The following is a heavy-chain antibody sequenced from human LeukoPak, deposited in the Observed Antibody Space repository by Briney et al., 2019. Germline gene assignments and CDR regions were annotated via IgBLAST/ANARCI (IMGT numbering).Heavy chain of an antibody. Sequence: SVKVSCKASGGTFSSYAISWVRQSPGQGLEWMGGIIPIFGTANYAQKFQGRVTITADESTSTAYMELSSLRSEDTAVYYCASNPDFGVVNTYYFDYWGQGTLVTVSS. CDR3: ASNPDFGVVNTYYFDY. V-gene: IGHV1-69*01. D-gene: IGHD3-3*01. CDR1: GGTFSSYA. J-gene: IGHJ4*02. CDR2: IIPIFGTA.